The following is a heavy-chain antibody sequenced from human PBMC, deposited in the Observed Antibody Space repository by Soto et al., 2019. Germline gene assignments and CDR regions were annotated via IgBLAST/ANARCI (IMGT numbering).Heavy chain of an antibody. Sequence: EVQLAESGGGMVQPGGSLRLSCVASGFTFSSYDMHWVRQAPGKGLEYVSSISSNGGTTNYGNPVKGRFTIYRDNSKNKLYHQIGRLRAGDLDVYYCVRRGSGNYDYWGQGTLVTVSS. V-gene: IGHV3-64*01. CDR2: ISSNGGTT. J-gene: IGHJ4*02. D-gene: IGHD1-7*01. CDR1: GFTFSSYD. CDR3: VRRGSGNYDY.